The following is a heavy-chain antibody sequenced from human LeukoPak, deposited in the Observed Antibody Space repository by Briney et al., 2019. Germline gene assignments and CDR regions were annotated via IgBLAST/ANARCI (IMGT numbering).Heavy chain of an antibody. J-gene: IGHJ4*02. Sequence: SETLSLTCTVSGGSISSYYWSWIRQPPGKGLEWIGYIYYSGSTNYNPSLKSRVTISVDTSKNQFSLKLSSVTAADTAVYYCARNSGVRGVLFDYWGQGTLVTVSS. D-gene: IGHD3-10*01. CDR1: GGSISSYY. V-gene: IGHV4-59*01. CDR3: ARNSGVRGVLFDY. CDR2: IYYSGST.